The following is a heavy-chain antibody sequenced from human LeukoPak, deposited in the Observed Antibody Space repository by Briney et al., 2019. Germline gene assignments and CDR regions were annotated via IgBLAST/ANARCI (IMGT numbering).Heavy chain of an antibody. D-gene: IGHD6-19*01. Sequence: ASVKVSCKASGYTFTSYAMHWMRQVPGQRLEWMGWINAGNGNTKYSQKFQGRVTITRDTSASTAYMELSSLRSEDTAVYYCARKAVAGTDYYYYGMDVWGQGTTVTVSS. CDR2: INAGNGNT. V-gene: IGHV1-3*01. J-gene: IGHJ6*02. CDR3: ARKAVAGTDYYYYGMDV. CDR1: GYTFTSYA.